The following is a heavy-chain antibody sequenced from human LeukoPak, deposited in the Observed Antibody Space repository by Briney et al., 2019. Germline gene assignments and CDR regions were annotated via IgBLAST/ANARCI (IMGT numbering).Heavy chain of an antibody. V-gene: IGHV1-69*02. D-gene: IGHD5-24*01. Sequence: GASVKVSCKASGGRFSDYTITWVRQIPGQGLEWMGRITPMFGMADYAQKLHDRVTITADKSTTTAYMDLSGLRSEDTAVYYCAGGGRDDFNSWFDPWGQGTLVTVSS. CDR2: ITPMFGMA. CDR1: GGRFSDYT. CDR3: AGGGRDDFNSWFDP. J-gene: IGHJ5*02.